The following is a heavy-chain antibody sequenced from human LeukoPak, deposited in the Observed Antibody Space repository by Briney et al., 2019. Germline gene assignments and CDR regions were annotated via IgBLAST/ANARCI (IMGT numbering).Heavy chain of an antibody. CDR3: ARGYSCGYSSGRYVDV. D-gene: IGHD6-19*01. Sequence: PQTLSLTCTVSGGFPSSFYCGWIRHPPEKGLEWIGYIYNSGSTNNNPSLRSRVTRAVDTYKNQCSLELSSVTAADTAVYSWARGYSCGYSSGRYVDVWGKGTTVTVSS. V-gene: IGHV4-59*01. CDR1: GGFPSSFY. J-gene: IGHJ6*03. CDR2: IYNSGST.